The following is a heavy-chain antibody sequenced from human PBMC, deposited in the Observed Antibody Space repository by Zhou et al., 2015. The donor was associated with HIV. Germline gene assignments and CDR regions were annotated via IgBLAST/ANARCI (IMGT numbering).Heavy chain of an antibody. Sequence: QVQLVQSGAEVKKPGSSVKVSCKASGGTFSSYTISWVRQAPGQGLEWMGRIIPILGIANYAQKFQGRVTITADKSTSTAYMELSSLRSEDTAVYYCARDARDPAMAFDIWGQGTMVTVSS. J-gene: IGHJ3*02. V-gene: IGHV1-69*08. CDR2: IIPILGIA. D-gene: IGHD5-18*01. CDR1: GGTFSSYT. CDR3: ARDARDPAMAFDI.